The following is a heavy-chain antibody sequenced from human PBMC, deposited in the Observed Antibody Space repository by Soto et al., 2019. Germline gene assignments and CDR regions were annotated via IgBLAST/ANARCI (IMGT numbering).Heavy chain of an antibody. J-gene: IGHJ3*02. CDR1: GFTFSSYS. Sequence: GGSLRLSCAASGFTFSSYSMNWVRQAPGKGLEWVSSISSSSSYIYYADSVKGRFTISRDNAKNSLYLQMNSLSAEDTAVYYCARDPGYSSGWLDAFDIWGQGTMVTV. D-gene: IGHD6-19*01. V-gene: IGHV3-21*01. CDR3: ARDPGYSSGWLDAFDI. CDR2: ISSSSSYI.